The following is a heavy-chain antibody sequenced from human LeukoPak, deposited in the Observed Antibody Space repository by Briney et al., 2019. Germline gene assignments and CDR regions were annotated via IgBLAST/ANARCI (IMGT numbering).Heavy chain of an antibody. Sequence: PSETLSLTCTVSGGSISSYYWSWIRQPPGKGLEWIGYIYYSGSTNYNPSLKSRVTISVDTSKNQFSLKLSSVTAADTAVYYCARDPGYSGYEWLYFDYWGQGTLVTVSS. CDR3: ARDPGYSGYEWLYFDY. V-gene: IGHV4-59*01. CDR1: GGSISSYY. CDR2: IYYSGST. D-gene: IGHD5-12*01. J-gene: IGHJ4*02.